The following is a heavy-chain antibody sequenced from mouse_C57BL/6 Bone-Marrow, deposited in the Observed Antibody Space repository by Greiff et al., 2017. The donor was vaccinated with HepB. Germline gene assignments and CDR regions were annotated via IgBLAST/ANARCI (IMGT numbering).Heavy chain of an antibody. CDR2: IYPGDGDT. V-gene: IGHV1-82*01. J-gene: IGHJ2*01. CDR1: GYAFSSSW. CDR3: ASSPYYYPTGYFDY. Sequence: QVHVKQSGPELVKPGASVKISCKASGYAFSSSWMNWVKQRPGKGLEWIGRIYPGDGDTNYNGKFKGKATLTADKSSSTAYMQLSSLTSEDSAVYFCASSPYYYPTGYFDYWGQGTTLTVSS. D-gene: IGHD1-1*01.